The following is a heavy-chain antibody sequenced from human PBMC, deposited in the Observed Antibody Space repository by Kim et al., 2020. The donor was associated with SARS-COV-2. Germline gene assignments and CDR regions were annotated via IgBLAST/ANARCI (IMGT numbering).Heavy chain of an antibody. J-gene: IGHJ4*02. Sequence: YADSVKGRFTISRDNAKNSLYLQMNSLRAEDTAVYYCAGAVRSTSHCLRYWGQGTLVTVSS. V-gene: IGHV3-11*06. D-gene: IGHD2-2*01. CDR3: AGAVRSTSHCLRY.